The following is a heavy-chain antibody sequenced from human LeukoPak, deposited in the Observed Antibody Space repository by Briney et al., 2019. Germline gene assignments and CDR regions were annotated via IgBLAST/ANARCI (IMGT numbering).Heavy chain of an antibody. V-gene: IGHV3-15*01. CDR1: GFTFSNAW. CDR2: IKSKTEGGTR. Sequence: GGSLRLSCAASGFTFSNAWMSWVRQAPGKGLEWVRRIKSKTEGGTRDYAAPVKGRFTISRDDSKNTLYLQMNSLKTADTAVHHCTTGSPYWGQGTLVTVSS. J-gene: IGHJ4*02. CDR3: TTGSPY. D-gene: IGHD1-26*01.